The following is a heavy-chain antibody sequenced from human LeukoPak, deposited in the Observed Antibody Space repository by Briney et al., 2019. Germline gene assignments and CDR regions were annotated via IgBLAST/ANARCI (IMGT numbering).Heavy chain of an antibody. CDR3: ARVGSSGWHRFRVFDY. J-gene: IGHJ4*02. CDR2: IYYSGST. CDR1: GGSISSYY. Sequence: PSETLSLTCTVSGGSISSYYWSWIRQPPGKGLEWIGYIYYSGSTNYNPSLKSRVTISVDTSKNQFSLKLSSVTAADTAVYYCARVGSSGWHRFRVFDYWGQGTLVTVSS. D-gene: IGHD6-19*01. V-gene: IGHV4-59*01.